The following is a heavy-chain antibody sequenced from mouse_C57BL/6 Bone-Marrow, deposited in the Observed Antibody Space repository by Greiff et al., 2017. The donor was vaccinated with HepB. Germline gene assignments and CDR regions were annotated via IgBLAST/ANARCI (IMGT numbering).Heavy chain of an antibody. CDR2: IYPRSGNT. J-gene: IGHJ4*01. D-gene: IGHD2-4*01. CDR1: GYTFTSYG. Sequence: QVQLQQSGAELARPGASVKLSCKASGYTFTSYGISWVKQRTGQGLEWIGEIYPRSGNTYYNEKFKGKATLTVDKSSSTAYMELRSLTSEDSAVYFCARVGGITTGGYYALDYWGQGTSVTVSS. V-gene: IGHV1-81*01. CDR3: ARVGGITTGGYYALDY.